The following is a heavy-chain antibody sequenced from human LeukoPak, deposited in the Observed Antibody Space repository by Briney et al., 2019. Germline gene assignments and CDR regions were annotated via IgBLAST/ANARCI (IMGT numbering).Heavy chain of an antibody. D-gene: IGHD2-15*01. J-gene: IGHJ5*02. Sequence: PSETLSLTCAVYSGSFSGYYWSWIRQPPGKGLEWIGEINHSGSTNYNPSLKSRVTISVDTSKNQFSLKLSSVTAADTAVYYCARGSVVVVAAIRWFDPWGRGTLVTVSS. CDR2: INHSGST. V-gene: IGHV4-34*01. CDR1: SGSFSGYY. CDR3: ARGSVVVVAAIRWFDP.